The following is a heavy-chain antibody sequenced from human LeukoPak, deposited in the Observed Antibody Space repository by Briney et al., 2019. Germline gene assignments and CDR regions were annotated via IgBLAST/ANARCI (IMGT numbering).Heavy chain of an antibody. V-gene: IGHV1-8*01. D-gene: IGHD3-9*01. Sequence: ASVKVSCKASGYTFTSYDINWVRQATGQGLEWMGWMNPSSGNTGYAQKFQGRVTMTRNTSISTAYMELSSLRSEDTAVYYCARVIPNYDILTGYSPYYFDYWGQGTLVTVSS. CDR3: ARVIPNYDILTGYSPYYFDY. CDR1: GYTFTSYD. J-gene: IGHJ4*02. CDR2: MNPSSGNT.